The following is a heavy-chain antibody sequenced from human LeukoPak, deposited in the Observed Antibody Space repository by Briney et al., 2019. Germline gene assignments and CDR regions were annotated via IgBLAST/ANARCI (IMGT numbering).Heavy chain of an antibody. CDR2: ISAYNGNT. D-gene: IGHD2-2*02. J-gene: IGHJ5*02. CDR3: ARGVVVPAAIGWFDP. V-gene: IGHV1-18*01. Sequence: ASVKVSCKASGYTFTSYGISWVRQAPGQGLEWMGWISAYNGNTNYAQKLQGRVTMTTDTSTSTAHMELRSLRSDDTAVYYCARGVVVPAAIGWFDPWGQGTLVTVSS. CDR1: GYTFTSYG.